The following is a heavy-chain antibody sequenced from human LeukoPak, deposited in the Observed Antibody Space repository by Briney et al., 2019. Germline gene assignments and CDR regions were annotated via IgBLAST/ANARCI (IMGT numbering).Heavy chain of an antibody. CDR1: RFTFKDYA. J-gene: IGHJ4*02. CDR3: ARDVPYCSGGSCYSELLDY. D-gene: IGHD2-15*01. Sequence: GGSLRLSCAASRFTFKDYAMNWVRQAPGKGLEWVAAIFYDGNGKYYADAVKGRFTISRDTSKNTLYLQMNSLRAEDTAVYYCARDVPYCSGGSCYSELLDYWGQGTLVTVSS. V-gene: IGHV3-33*08. CDR2: IFYDGNGK.